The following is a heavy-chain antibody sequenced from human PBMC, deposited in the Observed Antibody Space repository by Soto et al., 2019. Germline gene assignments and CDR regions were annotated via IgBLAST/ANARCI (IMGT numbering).Heavy chain of an antibody. Sequence: QVQLQQWGAGLVKPSETLSLSCAVYGQSFSGHSWAWIRQPPGKGLEWIGEINESGSTYYNPSLKSRVIIATDTSKNQFSLKLSSVSAADTAAYFCARGSGIVALPGELEDVKYDYWGQGTLVNVSS. CDR1: GQSFSGHS. CDR2: INESGST. D-gene: IGHD1-1*01. V-gene: IGHV4-34*01. CDR3: ARGSGIVALPGELEDVKYDY. J-gene: IGHJ4*02.